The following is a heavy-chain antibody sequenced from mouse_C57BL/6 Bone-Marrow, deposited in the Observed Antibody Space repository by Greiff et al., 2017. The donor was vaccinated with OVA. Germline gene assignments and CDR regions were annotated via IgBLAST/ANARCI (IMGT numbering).Heavy chain of an antibody. D-gene: IGHD2-3*01. CDR1: GFTFSSYG. J-gene: IGHJ2*01. CDR3: ARHDGYPDY. Sequence: EVKLMESGGDLVKPGGSLKLSCAASGFTFSSYGMSWVRQTPDKRLEWVATISSGGSYTYYPDSVKGRFTISRDNAKNTLYLQMSSLKSEDTAMYYCARHDGYPDYWGQGTTLTASS. V-gene: IGHV5-6*01. CDR2: ISSGGSYT.